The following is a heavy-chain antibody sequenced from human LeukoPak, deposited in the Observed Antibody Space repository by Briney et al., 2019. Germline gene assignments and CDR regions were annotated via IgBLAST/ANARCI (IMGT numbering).Heavy chain of an antibody. CDR3: ARRVWSGYYPYYYYMDA. Sequence: SETLSLTCAVYGGSFSVCYGRWIRQPTGKGLEWIGEINHSGSTNYNPSLKSRVTISVDTSKNQFSLKLSSVTAADTAVYYCARRVWSGYYPYYYYMDACGKRTTVT. J-gene: IGHJ6*03. CDR2: INHSGST. D-gene: IGHD3-3*01. CDR1: GGSFSVCY. V-gene: IGHV4-34*01.